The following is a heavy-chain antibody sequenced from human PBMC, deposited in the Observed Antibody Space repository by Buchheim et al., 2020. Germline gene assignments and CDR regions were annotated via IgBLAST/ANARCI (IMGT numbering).Heavy chain of an antibody. CDR3: ARYYGSGSFRCFDY. Sequence: EVQLLESGGGLVKPGGSLRLSCAASGFTFSSYSMNWVRQAPGKGLEWVSSISSSSSYIYYADSVNGRFTISRDNSQKSLYLQMNSLRAEDTAVYYCARYYGSGSFRCFDYWGQGTL. V-gene: IGHV3-21*01. CDR1: GFTFSSYS. CDR2: ISSSSSYI. J-gene: IGHJ4*02. D-gene: IGHD3-10*01.